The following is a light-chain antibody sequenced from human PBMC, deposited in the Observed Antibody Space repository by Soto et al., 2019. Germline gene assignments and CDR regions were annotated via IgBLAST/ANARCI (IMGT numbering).Light chain of an antibody. CDR1: SSNIGAGYD. Sequence: QSVLTQPPSVSGAPGQRVTISCTGSSSNIGAGYDVHWYQQLPETAPKLLLYRNTNRPSGVPDRFSGSKSGTSASLAITGLQAEDEAEYYCQSYDGSLTAVYVFGTGTKLTVL. CDR3: QSYDGSLTAVYV. J-gene: IGLJ1*01. CDR2: RNT. V-gene: IGLV1-40*01.